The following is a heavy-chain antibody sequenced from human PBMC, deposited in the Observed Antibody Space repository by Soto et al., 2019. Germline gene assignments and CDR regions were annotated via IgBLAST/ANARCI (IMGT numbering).Heavy chain of an antibody. CDR3: ARDLGGISMEGDDAFDI. CDR1: GYTFTGYY. CDR2: INPKSGGT. D-gene: IGHD3-10*01. J-gene: IGHJ3*02. Sequence: ASVKVSCKAFGYTFTGYYMHWARQAPGQGLEWMGWINPKSGGTNYAQKFQGWVTMTRDTSISTAYMELSRLRSDDTAVYFCARDLGGISMEGDDAFDIWGQGTMVTVSS. V-gene: IGHV1-2*04.